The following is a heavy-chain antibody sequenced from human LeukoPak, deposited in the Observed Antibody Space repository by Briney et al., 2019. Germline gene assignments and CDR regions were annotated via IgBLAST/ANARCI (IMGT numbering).Heavy chain of an antibody. Sequence: GGSLRLSCAASGFPFRTYWMSWVRQGPGKGLEWVANINEDGGEKYYADSVKGRFTTSKDNARNSLYVQMNNLRAEDTAVYYCARTSGDPFDFWGQGTLVAVSS. CDR2: INEDGGEK. D-gene: IGHD4-17*01. V-gene: IGHV3-7*01. J-gene: IGHJ4*02. CDR1: GFPFRTYW. CDR3: ARTSGDPFDF.